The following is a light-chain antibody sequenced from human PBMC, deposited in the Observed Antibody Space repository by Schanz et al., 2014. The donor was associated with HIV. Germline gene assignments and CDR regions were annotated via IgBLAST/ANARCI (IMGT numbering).Light chain of an antibody. CDR3: QQYGSSART. J-gene: IGKJ1*01. CDR1: QRLSSSY. Sequence: EIVLTQSPGSLSLSPGGRATLSCGASQRLSSSYLAWYQQKRDQPPRLVIYATSTRAAGIPDRFSGTGSGTDFTLTISSLEPEDFAVYYCQQYGSSARTFGQGTKVEIK. V-gene: IGKV3-20*01. CDR2: ATS.